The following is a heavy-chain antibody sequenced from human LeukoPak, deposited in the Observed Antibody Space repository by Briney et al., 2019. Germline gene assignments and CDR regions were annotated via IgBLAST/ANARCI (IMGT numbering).Heavy chain of an antibody. CDR2: IRYDGSNK. D-gene: IGHD5-24*01. J-gene: IGHJ3*02. CDR3: AKDHGMATIWDAFDI. CDR1: GFNFNTYS. V-gene: IGHV3-30*02. Sequence: SGGSLRLSCTTSGFNFNTYSMSWVRQAPGKGLEWVAFIRYDGSNKYYADSVKGRFTISRDNSKNTLYLQMNSLRAEDTAVYYCAKDHGMATIWDAFDIWGQGTMVTVSS.